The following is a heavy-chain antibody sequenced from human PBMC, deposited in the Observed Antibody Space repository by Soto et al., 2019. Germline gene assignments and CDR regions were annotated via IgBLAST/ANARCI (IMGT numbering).Heavy chain of an antibody. CDR2: INYGGST. D-gene: IGHD1-1*01. Sequence: QVQLQQWGAGLLKPSETLSLSCAVYGGSFSGYYWSWIRQPPGKGLEWIGEINYGGSTNYNPSLKSRVTISRDTSKNQFSMRLNSVTAADTAVYYCARALGYTSGHLPIDYWCQGALVTVTS. J-gene: IGHJ4*02. CDR1: GGSFSGYY. V-gene: IGHV4-34*01. CDR3: ARALGYTSGHLPIDY.